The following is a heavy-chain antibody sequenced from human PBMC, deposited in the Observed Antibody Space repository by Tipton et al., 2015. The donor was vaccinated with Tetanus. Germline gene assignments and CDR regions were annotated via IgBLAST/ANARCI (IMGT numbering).Heavy chain of an antibody. Sequence: SLRLSCAASGFTFSSYAMHWVRQAPGKGLEWVAVISYDGSNKYYADSVKGRFTISRDNSKNTLYLQMNSLRAEDTAVYYCARLSSSANDAHGFDIWGQGTMVTVSS. CDR1: GFTFSSYA. J-gene: IGHJ3*02. CDR2: ISYDGSNK. CDR3: ARLSSSANDAHGFDI. D-gene: IGHD3-22*01. V-gene: IGHV3-30*04.